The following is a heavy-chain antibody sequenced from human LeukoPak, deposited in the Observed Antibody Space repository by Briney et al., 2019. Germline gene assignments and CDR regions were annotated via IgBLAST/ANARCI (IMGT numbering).Heavy chain of an antibody. V-gene: IGHV1-8*01. D-gene: IGHD1-26*01. CDR2: MNPNSGNT. Sequence: ASVKVSCKASVYTFTSYDINWVRHATGQGREWMAWMNPNSGNTGYAQRFQSRVPMTRNTSISTAYMELRSLRSEYTAVYCCGSSSGSYSAFDIWGQGTMVTVSS. J-gene: IGHJ3*02. CDR1: VYTFTSYD. CDR3: GSSSGSYSAFDI.